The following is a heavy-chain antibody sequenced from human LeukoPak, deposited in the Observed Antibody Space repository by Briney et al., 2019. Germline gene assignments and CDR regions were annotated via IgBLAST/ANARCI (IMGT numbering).Heavy chain of an antibody. CDR3: ARHYGP. Sequence: GASVKVSCTASGYTFTSYAMHWVRQAPGQRLEWMGWINAGNGNTKYPQKFQGRVTITRDTSASTAYMELSSLRSEDTAVYYCARHYGPWGQGTLVTVSS. J-gene: IGHJ4*02. CDR2: INAGNGNT. V-gene: IGHV1-3*01. CDR1: GYTFTSYA. D-gene: IGHD3-16*01.